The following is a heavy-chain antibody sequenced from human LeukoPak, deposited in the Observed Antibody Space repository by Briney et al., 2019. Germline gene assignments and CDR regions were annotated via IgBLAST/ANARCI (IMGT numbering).Heavy chain of an antibody. Sequence: SETLSLTCTVSGYSISSGYYWGWIRQPPGKGLEWIGSIYHSGSTYYNPSLKSRFTISVDTSKNQFSLKLSSVTAADTAVYYCASTRATTRLYYMDVWGKGTTVTVSS. CDR2: IYHSGST. CDR3: ASTRATTRLYYMDV. J-gene: IGHJ6*03. D-gene: IGHD4-17*01. CDR1: GYSISSGYY. V-gene: IGHV4-38-2*02.